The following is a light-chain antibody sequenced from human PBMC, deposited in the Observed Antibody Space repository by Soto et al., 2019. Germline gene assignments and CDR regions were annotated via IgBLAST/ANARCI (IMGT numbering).Light chain of an antibody. J-gene: IGLJ2*01. V-gene: IGLV1-51*01. Sequence: QSVLTQPPSVSAAPGQTVTISCSGSSSNIGNNYVSWYQQLPGTAPKLLIYDNNKRPSGIPDRFSGSKSGTSATLDITGLQTGDEADYYCGTWDSSLSAVVFGGGTQLTVL. CDR2: DNN. CDR1: SSNIGNNY. CDR3: GTWDSSLSAVV.